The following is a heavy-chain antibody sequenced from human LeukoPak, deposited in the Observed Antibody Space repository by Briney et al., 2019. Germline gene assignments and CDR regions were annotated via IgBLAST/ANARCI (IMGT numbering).Heavy chain of an antibody. CDR3: AKEGAVNAKYAFDL. Sequence: GGSLRLSCAASGFIYSRFGMHWVRQAPGKGLEWVAVLSDGGSHEWFADSVKGRFTISRDNSKSTLYLQMNSLRVEDTAVYYCAKEGAVNAKYAFDLWGQGTMISVSS. CDR2: LSDGGSHE. CDR1: GFIYSRFG. D-gene: IGHD4-11*01. J-gene: IGHJ3*01. V-gene: IGHV3-30*18.